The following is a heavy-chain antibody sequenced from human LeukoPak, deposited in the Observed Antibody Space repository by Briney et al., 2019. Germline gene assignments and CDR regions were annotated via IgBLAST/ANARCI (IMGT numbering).Heavy chain of an antibody. CDR3: ARRQWKLLSRYAFDI. D-gene: IGHD1-26*01. Sequence: GESLQISRKGSGYRLTIFLIGGVRPMPGEGLEWMGIIYPGDSDTRYSPSFQGQVTISAHKSISTAYLQWSSLTASDTAMYYCARRQWKLLSRYAFDIWGQGTMVTVSS. CDR2: IYPGDSDT. V-gene: IGHV5-51*01. CDR1: GYRLTIFL. J-gene: IGHJ3*02.